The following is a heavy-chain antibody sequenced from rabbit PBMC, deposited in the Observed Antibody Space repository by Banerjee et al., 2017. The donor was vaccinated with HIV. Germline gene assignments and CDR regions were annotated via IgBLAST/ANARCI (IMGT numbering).Heavy chain of an antibody. CDR3: ARDSGSNNGYYM. CDR1: GFSFSNNYV. D-gene: IGHD1-1*01. J-gene: IGHJ4*01. V-gene: IGHV1S45*01. Sequence: QEQLEESGGDLVKPEGSLTLTCTASGFSFSNNYVMCWVRQAPGKGLEWIGCIYNGDATYYASWAKGRFTISKTSSTTVTLQMTSLTAADTATYFCARDSGSNNGYYMWGQGTLVTVS. CDR2: IYNGDAT.